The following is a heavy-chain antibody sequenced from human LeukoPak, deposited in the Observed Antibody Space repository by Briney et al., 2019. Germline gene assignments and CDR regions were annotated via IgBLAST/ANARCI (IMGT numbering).Heavy chain of an antibody. Sequence: GRSLRLSCAASGFTFSSYAMSWVRQAPGKGLEWVSAISGSGGSTYYADSVKGRFTISRDNSKNTLYLQMNSLRAEDTAVYYCARVKHRRYSGSSHYYGMDVWGQGTTVTVSS. J-gene: IGHJ6*02. CDR1: GFTFSSYA. CDR3: ARVKHRRYSGSSHYYGMDV. V-gene: IGHV3-23*01. CDR2: ISGSGGST. D-gene: IGHD1-26*01.